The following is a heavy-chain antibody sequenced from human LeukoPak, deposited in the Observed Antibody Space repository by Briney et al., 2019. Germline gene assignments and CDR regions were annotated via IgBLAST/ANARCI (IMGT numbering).Heavy chain of an antibody. CDR1: GYTFTSYG. CDR2: ISAYNGNT. J-gene: IGHJ4*02. Sequence: ASVKVSCKASGYTFTSYGISWVRQAPGQGLEWIGWISAYNGNTNYAQKRQGRVTMTTDTSTSTAYMELRSLRSDDTAVYYCARDGLTIFGVVLDYWGQGTLVTVCS. CDR3: ARDGLTIFGVVLDY. D-gene: IGHD3-3*01. V-gene: IGHV1-18*01.